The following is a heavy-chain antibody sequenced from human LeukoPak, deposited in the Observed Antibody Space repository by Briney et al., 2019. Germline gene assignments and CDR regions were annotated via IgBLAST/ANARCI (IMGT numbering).Heavy chain of an antibody. CDR2: ISGSGGST. J-gene: IGHJ6*02. CDR1: GFAFYNYA. Sequence: GGSLRLSCAASGFAFYNYAMSWVRQAPGKGLEWVSTISGSGGSTYYADSVKGRFTISRDNAQNTLYLQMDSLRAEDTAVYPCAKDDKDSTWYYYGMDVWGQGTTVTVSS. CDR3: AKDDKDSTWYYYGMDV. D-gene: IGHD6-13*01. V-gene: IGHV3-23*01.